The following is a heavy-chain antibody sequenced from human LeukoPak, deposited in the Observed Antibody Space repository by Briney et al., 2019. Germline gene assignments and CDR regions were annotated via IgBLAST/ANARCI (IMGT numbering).Heavy chain of an antibody. D-gene: IGHD6-19*01. J-gene: IGHJ5*02. CDR3: ARGFASGWYSRYDP. CDR2: VYHTGST. V-gene: IGHV4-61*01. Sequence: KPSETLSLTCSVSGDPVTRGSYYWSWIRQPPGKELEWIGYVYHTGSTNYNPSLKRRVTISADTSKNEFSLKMTSVTAADTAVYYCARGFASGWYSRYDPWGQGILVTVSS. CDR1: GDPVTRGSYY.